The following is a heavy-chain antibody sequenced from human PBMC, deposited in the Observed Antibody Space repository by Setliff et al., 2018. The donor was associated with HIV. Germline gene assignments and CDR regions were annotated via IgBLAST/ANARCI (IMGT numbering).Heavy chain of an antibody. J-gene: IGHJ4*02. D-gene: IGHD2-21*01. Sequence: GASVKVSCKASGYTLTTYAMHWVRQAPGQRLEWMGWINAVNDNTKYSQKFQGRVTITADETTSTAYMELSSLRSEDTAVYFCARDPVSDNSATPYYFDYWGQGTLVTVSS. CDR1: GYTLTTYA. CDR2: INAVNDNT. CDR3: ARDPVSDNSATPYYFDY. V-gene: IGHV1-3*01.